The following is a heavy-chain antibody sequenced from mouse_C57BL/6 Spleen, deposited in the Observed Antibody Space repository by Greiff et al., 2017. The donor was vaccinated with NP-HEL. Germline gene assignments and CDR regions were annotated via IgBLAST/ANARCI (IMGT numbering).Heavy chain of an antibody. V-gene: IGHV5-6*02. J-gene: IGHJ3*01. Sequence: DVMLVESGGDLVKPGGSLKLSCAASGFTFSSYGMSWVRQTPDKRLEWVATISSGGSYTYYPDSVKGRFTISRDNAKNTLYLQMSSLKSEDTAMYYCARLYDYGGFAYWGQGTLVTVSA. CDR3: ARLYDYGGFAY. CDR2: ISSGGSYT. CDR1: GFTFSSYG. D-gene: IGHD2-4*01.